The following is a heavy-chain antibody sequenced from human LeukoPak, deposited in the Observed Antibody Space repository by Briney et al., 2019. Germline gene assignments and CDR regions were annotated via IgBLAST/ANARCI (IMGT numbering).Heavy chain of an antibody. Sequence: SETLSLTCTVSGGSISSYYWSWIRQPPGKGLEWIGYIYYSGSTNYNPSLKSRVTISVDTSKNQFSLKLSSVTAADTAVYYCARRQGKGGMDVWGQGTTVTVSS. J-gene: IGHJ6*02. CDR1: GGSISSYY. V-gene: IGHV4-59*08. CDR2: IYYSGST. CDR3: ARRQGKGGMDV. D-gene: IGHD4-23*01.